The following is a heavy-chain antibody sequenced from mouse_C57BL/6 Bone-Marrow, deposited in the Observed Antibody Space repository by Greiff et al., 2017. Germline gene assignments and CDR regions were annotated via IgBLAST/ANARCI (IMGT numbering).Heavy chain of an antibody. CDR1: GYTFTDYY. V-gene: IGHV1-77*01. CDR2: IGPGSGST. J-gene: IGHJ1*03. CDR3: AREGNYYGSSSYWYFDV. D-gene: IGHD1-1*01. Sequence: VQLQQSGAELVKPGASVKISCKASGYTFTDYYINWVKQRPGQGLEWIGKIGPGSGSTYYNEKFKGKATLTADKSSSTAYMQLSSLTSEDSAVYFCAREGNYYGSSSYWYFDVWGTGTTVTVSS.